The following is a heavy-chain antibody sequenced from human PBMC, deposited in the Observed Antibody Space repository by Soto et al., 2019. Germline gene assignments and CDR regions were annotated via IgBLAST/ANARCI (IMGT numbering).Heavy chain of an antibody. CDR2: IITIFGTA. CDR1: GGTFSSYA. Sequence: QVPLVQSGAEVKKPGSSVKVSCKASGGTFSSYAISWVRQAPGQGLEWMGVIITIFGTANYAQKFQGRVTITADESTSTDYMELSILRSEDTAVYYCARVFGDDYGGYILGFREPARYYIDYWGQGTLVTVSS. D-gene: IGHD4-17*01. CDR3: ARVFGDDYGGYILGFREPARYYIDY. J-gene: IGHJ4*02. V-gene: IGHV1-69*01.